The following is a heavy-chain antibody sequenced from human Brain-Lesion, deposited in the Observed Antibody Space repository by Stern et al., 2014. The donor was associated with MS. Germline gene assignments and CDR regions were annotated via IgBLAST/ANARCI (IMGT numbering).Heavy chain of an antibody. D-gene: IGHD3-3*01. Sequence: SGPALVTPTQTLTLTCTFSGFSLRTDGVGVGWVRQPPGQGLESLALIYWDNDKRYSPSLRSRLTITKDTSRNQVVLTMTNMDPVDTATYYCAHRRPHYASWDNGDFDYWGQGALVTVSS. CDR1: GFSLRTDGVG. CDR2: IYWDNDK. CDR3: AHRRPHYASWDNGDFDY. J-gene: IGHJ4*02. V-gene: IGHV2-5*02.